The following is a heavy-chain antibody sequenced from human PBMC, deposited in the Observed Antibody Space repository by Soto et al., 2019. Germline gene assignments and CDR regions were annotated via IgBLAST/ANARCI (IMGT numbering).Heavy chain of an antibody. Sequence: QVQLVQSGPEVKRPGASVKVSCKAFGYTFLKYGISWVRLAPGQRPEWMGWISTTGVTNYAQSRQGRINMTVDSSSKPDFMQLRSLTADDSAIYYCARNEKNRARFDYWGQGTLVTVSS. CDR1: GYTFLKYG. D-gene: IGHD1-1*01. V-gene: IGHV1-18*01. J-gene: IGHJ4*02. CDR2: ISTTGVT. CDR3: ARNEKNRARFDY.